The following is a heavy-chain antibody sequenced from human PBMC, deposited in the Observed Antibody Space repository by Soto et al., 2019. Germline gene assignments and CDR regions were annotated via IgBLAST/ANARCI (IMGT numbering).Heavy chain of an antibody. D-gene: IGHD2-2*03. V-gene: IGHV4-31*03. Sequence: SETLSLTCTVSGGSISSGGYYWSWIRQHPGKGLEWIGYIYYSGSTYYNPSLRSRVTISVDTSKNQFTMKLSSVTAADMAVYYCARDGSDGSGYYYMDVWGKGTTVTVSS. CDR2: IYYSGST. J-gene: IGHJ6*03. CDR3: ARDGSDGSGYYYMDV. CDR1: GGSISSGGYY.